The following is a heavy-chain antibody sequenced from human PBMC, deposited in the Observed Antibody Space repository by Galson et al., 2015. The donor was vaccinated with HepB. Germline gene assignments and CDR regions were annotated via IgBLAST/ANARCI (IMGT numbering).Heavy chain of an antibody. CDR2: IIPIFGTA. J-gene: IGHJ4*02. V-gene: IGHV1-69*01. Sequence: QSGAEVKKPGESLKISCKASGGTFSSYAINWVRQAPGQGLEWMGGIIPIFGTAKYAQKIQGRVTITADVSTSTVYMELSSLRSEDTAVYYCARVLGDSDYDDNSNYYYPFEYWGQGTQVTVAS. CDR1: GGTFSSYA. CDR3: ARVLGDSDYDDNSNYYYPFEY. D-gene: IGHD3-22*01.